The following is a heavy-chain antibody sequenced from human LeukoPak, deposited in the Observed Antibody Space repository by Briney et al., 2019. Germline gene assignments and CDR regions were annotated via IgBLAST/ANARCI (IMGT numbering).Heavy chain of an antibody. Sequence: KASETLSLTCTVSGGSISSYYWSWIRQPAGKGLEWIGRIYTSGSTNYNPSLKSRVTMSVDTSKNQFSQKLSSVTAADTAVYYCARVRRSSSWSSNFDYWGQGTLVTVSS. CDR2: IYTSGST. J-gene: IGHJ4*02. D-gene: IGHD6-13*01. V-gene: IGHV4-4*07. CDR1: GGSISSYY. CDR3: ARVRRSSSWSSNFDY.